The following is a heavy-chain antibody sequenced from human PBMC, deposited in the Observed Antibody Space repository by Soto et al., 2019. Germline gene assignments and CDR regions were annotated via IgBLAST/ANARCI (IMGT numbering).Heavy chain of an antibody. J-gene: IGHJ4*02. Sequence: QLQLQESGPGLVKPSETLSLTCTVSGGSLSSANHYWGWIRQHPGKGLEWIGNIYYTGSTYYNPSLKSRVTIHLDTSKNQFSLRRNSVTAADTAVYFCARRGGFLGYCSSTSCSGPYYFDYWGQGALVTVSS. CDR1: GGSLSSANHY. CDR2: IYYTGST. V-gene: IGHV4-39*01. D-gene: IGHD2-2*01. CDR3: ARRGGFLGYCSSTSCSGPYYFDY.